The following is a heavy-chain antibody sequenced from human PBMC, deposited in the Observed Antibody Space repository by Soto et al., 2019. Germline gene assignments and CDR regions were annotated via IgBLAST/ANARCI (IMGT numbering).Heavy chain of an antibody. J-gene: IGHJ6*02. V-gene: IGHV1-69*02. CDR2: IIPILGIA. CDR3: ASLMSSGYYYGMDV. D-gene: IGHD3-10*01. CDR1: GGTFSSYT. Sequence: QVQLVQSGAEVKKPGSSEKLSCKASGGTFSSYTISWVQQAPGQGLEWMGRIIPILGIANYAQKFQGRVTITADKSTSTAYMELSSLRSEDTAVYYCASLMSSGYYYGMDVWGQGTTVTVSS.